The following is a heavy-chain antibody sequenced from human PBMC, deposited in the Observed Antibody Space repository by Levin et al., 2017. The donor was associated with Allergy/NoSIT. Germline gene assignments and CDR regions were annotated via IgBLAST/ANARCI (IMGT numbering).Heavy chain of an antibody. J-gene: IGHJ5*02. D-gene: IGHD3-22*01. CDR2: ISGHNGKT. Sequence: ASVKVSCKISGFNFNLYGIIWVRQAPGQGLEWMGWISGHNGKTDYAQKFQGRVSMTTDTSTSTAYMELRNLRSDDTAMFYCARVFYFDSSGYYDPWGQGTLVTVSS. CDR3: ARVFYFDSSGYYDP. V-gene: IGHV1-18*01. CDR1: GFNFNLYG.